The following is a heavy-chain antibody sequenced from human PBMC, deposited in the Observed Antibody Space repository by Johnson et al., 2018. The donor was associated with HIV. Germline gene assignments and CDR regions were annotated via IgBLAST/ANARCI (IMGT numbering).Heavy chain of an antibody. CDR1: GFTVSSNY. CDR2: IYSGDST. Sequence: EVQLVESGGGLIQPGGSLGLSCAASGFTVSSNYMSWLRQAPGKALEWVSVIYSGDSTYYADSVKGRFTISRDNSQNTRSLQMHSLRAEDTAVYYCARERARQELGLDGAFDIWGQGTTVSVSS. J-gene: IGHJ3*02. V-gene: IGHV3-53*01. D-gene: IGHD6-13*01. CDR3: ARERARQELGLDGAFDI.